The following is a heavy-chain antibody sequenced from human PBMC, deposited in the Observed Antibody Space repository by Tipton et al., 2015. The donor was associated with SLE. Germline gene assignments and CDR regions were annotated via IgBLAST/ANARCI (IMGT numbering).Heavy chain of an antibody. CDR2: INQHGSAK. CDR3: AREIGAGGFDY. V-gene: IGHV3-7*05. Sequence: SLRLSCAASGFTFSSYWMNWVRQAPGKGLECVANINQHGSAKYCVDSVKGRFTISRDNAKNSLYLQMNSLRAEDTAVYYCAREIGAGGFDYWRQGTLVTVSS. D-gene: IGHD4/OR15-4a*01. J-gene: IGHJ4*02. CDR1: GFTFSSYW.